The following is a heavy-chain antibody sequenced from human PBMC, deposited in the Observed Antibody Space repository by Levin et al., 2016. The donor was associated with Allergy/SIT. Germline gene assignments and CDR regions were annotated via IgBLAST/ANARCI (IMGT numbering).Heavy chain of an antibody. J-gene: IGHJ3*02. CDR3: ARDRNDFWSGYGAFDI. CDR2: INAGNGNT. V-gene: IGHV1-3*01. Sequence: WVRQAPGQRLEWMGWINAGNGNTKYSQKFQGRVTITRDTSASTAYMELSSLRSEDTAVYYCARDRNDFWSGYGAFDIWGQGTMVTVSS. D-gene: IGHD3-3*01.